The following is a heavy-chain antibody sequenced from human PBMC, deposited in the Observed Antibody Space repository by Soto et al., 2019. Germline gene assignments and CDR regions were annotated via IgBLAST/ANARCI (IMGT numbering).Heavy chain of an antibody. Sequence: EVQGVETGGGMVQPGGSLRLSCTATGFPGGHTPMTWFRESPGKGLEWVSLGSGGGRSFYAYSVKSRFIISRDPSKNTLYLQMNSLAAADTAVYYCARANSAHGPSSFDSWGRGTLVTVYS. D-gene: IGHD1-26*01. CDR1: GFPGGHTP. J-gene: IGHJ4*02. CDR2: GSGGGRS. V-gene: IGHV3-66*01. CDR3: ARANSAHGPSSFDS.